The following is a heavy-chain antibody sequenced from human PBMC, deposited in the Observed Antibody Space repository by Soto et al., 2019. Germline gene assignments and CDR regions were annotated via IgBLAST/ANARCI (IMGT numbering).Heavy chain of an antibody. J-gene: IGHJ2*01. CDR1: GGSISSSSYY. V-gene: IGHV4-39*01. CDR2: FYYSGRT. D-gene: IGHD6-19*01. Sequence: QLQLQESGPGLVKPSETLSLTCTVSGGSISSSSYYWGWIRQPPGKGLEWIGSFYYSGRTYYNPSLKSRVARPLETSKNQFSLKLSSVTAADTAVYYCARRNCAAVGGTLVWYFDLWGRRTLVTVSS. CDR3: ARRNCAAVGGTLVWYFDL.